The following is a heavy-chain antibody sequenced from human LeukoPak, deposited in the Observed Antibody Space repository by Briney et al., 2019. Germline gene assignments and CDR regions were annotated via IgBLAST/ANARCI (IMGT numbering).Heavy chain of an antibody. CDR2: ISYDGSNK. V-gene: IGHV3-30-3*01. Sequence: PGGSLRLSCAASGFTFSSYVMHWVRQAPGKGLEWVAVISYDGSNKYYADSVKGRFTISRDNSKNTLYLQMNSLRAEDTAVYYCARDDYGDYERGLDYWGQGTLVTVSS. CDR1: GFTFSSYV. CDR3: ARDDYGDYERGLDY. D-gene: IGHD4-17*01. J-gene: IGHJ4*02.